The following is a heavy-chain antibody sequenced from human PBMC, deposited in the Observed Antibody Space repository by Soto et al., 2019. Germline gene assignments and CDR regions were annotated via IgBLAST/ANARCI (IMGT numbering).Heavy chain of an antibody. Sequence: PGGSLRLSCAASGFTFSSYGMHWVRQAPGKGLEWVAVIWYDGSNKYYADSVKGRFTISRDNSKNTLYLQMDSLRAEDTAVYYCARGVEYCGGDCYSTDFDYWGQGTLVTVSS. CDR1: GFTFSSYG. V-gene: IGHV3-33*01. CDR2: IWYDGSNK. J-gene: IGHJ4*02. CDR3: ARGVEYCGGDCYSTDFDY. D-gene: IGHD2-21*02.